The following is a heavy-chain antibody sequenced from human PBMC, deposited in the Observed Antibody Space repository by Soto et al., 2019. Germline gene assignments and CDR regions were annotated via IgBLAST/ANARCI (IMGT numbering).Heavy chain of an antibody. CDR2: IDSGGST. CDR1: GFTVSVNH. Sequence: EVQLVESGGGLVQPGGSLRLSCAVSGFTVSVNHMSCVRQAAGKGLEWVSLIDSGGSTYYADSVKGRFTISRDNSKDTVYLQMNSLRTEDTAVYYCTRGRRDGYNRGLDYWGQGTLVTVSS. CDR3: TRGRRDGYNRGLDY. V-gene: IGHV3-66*01. J-gene: IGHJ4*02. D-gene: IGHD3-10*01.